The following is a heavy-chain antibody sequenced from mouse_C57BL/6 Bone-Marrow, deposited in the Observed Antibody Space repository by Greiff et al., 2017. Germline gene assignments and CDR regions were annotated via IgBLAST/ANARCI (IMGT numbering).Heavy chain of an antibody. CDR1: GYTFTSYW. J-gene: IGHJ4*01. CDR3: ARGIQFITTVVEDAMDY. D-gene: IGHD1-1*01. V-gene: IGHV1-72*01. CDR2: IDPNSGGT. Sequence: VKLQQPGAELVKPGASVKLSCKASGYTFTSYWMHWVKQRPGRGLEWIGRIDPNSGGTKYNEKFKSKATLTVDKPSSTAYMQLSSLTSEDSAVYYCARGIQFITTVVEDAMDYWGQGTSVTVSS.